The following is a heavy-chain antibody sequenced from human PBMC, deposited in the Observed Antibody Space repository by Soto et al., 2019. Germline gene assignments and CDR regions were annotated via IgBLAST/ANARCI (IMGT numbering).Heavy chain of an antibody. Sequence: ASETLSLTYAVYGGSFSGYYWSWIRQPPGKGLEWIGEINHSGSTNYNPSLKSRVTISVDTSKNQFSLKLSSVTAADTAVYYCARGVVVVVAATLYYYYYMDVWGKGTTVTVSS. J-gene: IGHJ6*03. CDR1: GGSFSGYY. D-gene: IGHD2-15*01. CDR2: INHSGST. V-gene: IGHV4-34*01. CDR3: ARGVVVVVAATLYYYYYMDV.